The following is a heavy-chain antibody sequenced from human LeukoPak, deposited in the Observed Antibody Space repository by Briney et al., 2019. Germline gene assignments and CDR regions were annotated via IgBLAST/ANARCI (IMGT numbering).Heavy chain of an antibody. J-gene: IGHJ4*02. CDR1: GGSISSSSYY. CDR3: ARHPRRVMVRGYYFDY. Sequence: SETLSLTCTVSGGSISSSSYYWGWIRQPLGKGLEWIGSIYYSGSTYYNPSLKSRVTISVDTSKNQFSLKLSSVTAADTAVYYCARHPRRVMVRGYYFDYWGQGTLVTVSS. CDR2: IYYSGST. V-gene: IGHV4-39*01. D-gene: IGHD3-10*01.